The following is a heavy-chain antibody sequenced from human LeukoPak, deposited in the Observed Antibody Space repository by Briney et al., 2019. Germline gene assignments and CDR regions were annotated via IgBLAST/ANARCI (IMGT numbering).Heavy chain of an antibody. CDR1: GYTFTNYY. Sequence: ASVKVSCKASGYTFTNYYIHWVRQAPGQGLEWMGGIIPIFGTANYAQKFQGRVTITADESTSTAYMELSSLRSEDTAVYYCARTSYYDFWSGYYLRAGFDYWGQGTLVTVSS. J-gene: IGHJ4*02. D-gene: IGHD3-3*01. V-gene: IGHV1-69*13. CDR3: ARTSYYDFWSGYYLRAGFDY. CDR2: IIPIFGTA.